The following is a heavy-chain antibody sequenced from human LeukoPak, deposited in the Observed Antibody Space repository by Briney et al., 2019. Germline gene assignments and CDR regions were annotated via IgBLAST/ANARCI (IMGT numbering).Heavy chain of an antibody. D-gene: IGHD3-3*01. CDR3: AKRRGQSGVTCFDY. CDR2: TNGDDSNT. J-gene: IGHJ4*02. Sequence: GGSLRLSCAASGFTFSNYGMSWVRQAPGEGLDWVASTNGDDSNTYYSDSVKGRFTISRDNFKDTLYLQMNSLKAEDTAVYYCAKRRGQSGVTCFDYWGQGTLVTVSS. V-gene: IGHV3-23*01. CDR1: GFTFSNYG.